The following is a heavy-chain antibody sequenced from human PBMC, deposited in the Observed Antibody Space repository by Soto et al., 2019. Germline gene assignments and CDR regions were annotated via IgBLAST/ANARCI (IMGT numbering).Heavy chain of an antibody. V-gene: IGHV3-30-3*01. CDR1: GFTFSSYA. Sequence: GGSLRLSCAASGFTFSSYAMHWVRQAPGKGLEWVAVISYDGSNKYYADSVKGRFTISRDNSENTLYLQMNSLRAEDTAVYYCARDREKQWLDYYYGMDVWGQGTTVTVSS. J-gene: IGHJ6*02. CDR2: ISYDGSNK. CDR3: ARDREKQWLDYYYGMDV. D-gene: IGHD6-19*01.